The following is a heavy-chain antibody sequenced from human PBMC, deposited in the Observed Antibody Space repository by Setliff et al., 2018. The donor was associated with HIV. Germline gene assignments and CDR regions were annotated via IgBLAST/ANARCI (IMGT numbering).Heavy chain of an antibody. J-gene: IGHJ4*02. CDR3: ARGLRTSLVFFDS. Sequence: SETLSLTCNVSAASVGTGAYYWSWIRQSPGKGLEWLGYLYYSGSIDYNPSLKTRVSISIDMSKNQFSLKMSSVTAADTAVYFCARGLRTSLVFFDSWGQGILVTVTS. CDR1: AASVGTGAYY. D-gene: IGHD2-8*01. CDR2: LYYSGSI. V-gene: IGHV4-61*08.